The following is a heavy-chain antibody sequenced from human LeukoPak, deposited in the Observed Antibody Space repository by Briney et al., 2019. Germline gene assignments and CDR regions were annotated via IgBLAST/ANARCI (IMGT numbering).Heavy chain of an antibody. D-gene: IGHD4-17*01. CDR3: ARGFAYGDTGSFDY. CDR1: GGSMSSYY. V-gene: IGHV4-59*01. CDR2: IYYSGST. Sequence: PSETLSLTCTVSGGSMSSYYWGWIRQPPGKGLEWIGYIYYSGSTNYNPSLKSRATISVDTSKNQFSLKLSSVTAADTAVYYCARGFAYGDTGSFDYWGQGTLVTVSS. J-gene: IGHJ4*02.